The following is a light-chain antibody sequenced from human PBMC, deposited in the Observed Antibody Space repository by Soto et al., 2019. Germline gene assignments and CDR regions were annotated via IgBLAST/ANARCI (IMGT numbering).Light chain of an antibody. Sequence: QSALTQPRSVSGSPGQSVTISCTGASNNVGGYNYVSWYQHHPGKVPQLIIYDVTKRPSGVPDRFFGSKSGNTASLTLSWLQVEDEADYYCCSYAGTYTWIFGGGTKLTVL. J-gene: IGLJ2*01. CDR1: SNNVGGYNY. CDR2: DVT. CDR3: CSYAGTYTWI. V-gene: IGLV2-11*01.